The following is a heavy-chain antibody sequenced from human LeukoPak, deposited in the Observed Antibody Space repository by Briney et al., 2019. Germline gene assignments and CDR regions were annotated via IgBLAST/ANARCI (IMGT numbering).Heavy chain of an antibody. CDR3: ARDYYYGSGSYYGY. Sequence: ASVKVSCKAFGYTFTSNYMHWVRQAPGQGPEWMGVISPSGGSTTYAQKFQGRVTLTRDMSTSTDYLELSSLRSEDTAVYYCARDYYYGSGSYYGYWGQGTLVTVSS. CDR1: GYTFTSNY. V-gene: IGHV1-46*01. J-gene: IGHJ4*02. CDR2: ISPSGGST. D-gene: IGHD3-10*01.